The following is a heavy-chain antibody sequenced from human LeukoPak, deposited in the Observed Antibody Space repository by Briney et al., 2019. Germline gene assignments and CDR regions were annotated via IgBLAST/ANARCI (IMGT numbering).Heavy chain of an antibody. CDR3: AGHFNSKPQGYFDL. Sequence: SETLSLTCTVSGGSISSSSYYWGWIRQPPGKGLEWIGSIYYSGSTNYNPSLKSRVTISVDTSKNQFSLKLSSVTAADTAVYYCAGHFNSKPQGYFDLWGRGTLVTVSS. J-gene: IGHJ2*01. CDR1: GGSISSSSYY. D-gene: IGHD5-18*01. V-gene: IGHV4-39*01. CDR2: IYYSGST.